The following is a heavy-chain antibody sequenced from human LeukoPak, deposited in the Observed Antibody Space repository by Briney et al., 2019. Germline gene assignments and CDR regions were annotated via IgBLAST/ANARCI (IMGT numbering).Heavy chain of an antibody. J-gene: IGHJ6*02. Sequence: PSETLSLTCAVYGGSFSGYYWSWIRQPPGKGLEWIGEINHRGSTNYNPSLKSRVTISVDTSKNPFSLKLSSVTAADTAVYYCARGLPTYYYDSSGYYYYYYGMDVWGQGTTVTVSS. D-gene: IGHD3-22*01. V-gene: IGHV4-34*01. CDR2: INHRGST. CDR1: GGSFSGYY. CDR3: ARGLPTYYYDSSGYYYYYYGMDV.